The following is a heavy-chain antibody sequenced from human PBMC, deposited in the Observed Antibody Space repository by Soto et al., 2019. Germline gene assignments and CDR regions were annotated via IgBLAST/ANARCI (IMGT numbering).Heavy chain of an antibody. J-gene: IGHJ4*02. CDR1: GFNFGIYA. V-gene: IGHV3-23*01. CDR3: AKDGYNSPPFDY. D-gene: IGHD5-12*01. CDR2: ISGSCGTT. Sequence: GGSLRVSCAASGFNFGIYAMSWVRQAPGKGLEWVSAISGSCGTTYYAESVKGRFTISRDNSKNTLYLQMNRLRAEDTAVYYCAKDGYNSPPFDYWRQGTLVTVSS.